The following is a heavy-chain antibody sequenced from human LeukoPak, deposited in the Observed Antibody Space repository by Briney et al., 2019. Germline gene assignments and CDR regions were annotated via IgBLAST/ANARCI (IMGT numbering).Heavy chain of an antibody. CDR1: GFTFSGSA. Sequence: GGSLRLSCAASGFTFSGSAMHWVRQASGKGLEWVGRIRSKANSYATAYAASVKGRFTISRDDSKNTAYLQMNSLKTEDTAVYYCTRPNYGSGSDYGMDVWGQGTTVTVSS. D-gene: IGHD3-10*01. J-gene: IGHJ6*02. CDR2: IRSKANSYAT. CDR3: TRPNYGSGSDYGMDV. V-gene: IGHV3-73*01.